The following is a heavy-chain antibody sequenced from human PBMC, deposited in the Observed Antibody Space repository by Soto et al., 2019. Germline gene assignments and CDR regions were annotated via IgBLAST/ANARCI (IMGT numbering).Heavy chain of an antibody. V-gene: IGHV3-30*18. D-gene: IGHD6-6*01. CDR1: GFTFSSYG. CDR2: ISYDGSNK. Sequence: GGSLRLSCAASGFTFSSYGMHWVRQAPGKGLEWVAVISYDGSNKYYADSVKGRFTISRDNSKNTLYLQMNSLRAEDTAVYYCAKAPIAARIYYYGMDVWGQGTTVTVSS. J-gene: IGHJ6*02. CDR3: AKAPIAARIYYYGMDV.